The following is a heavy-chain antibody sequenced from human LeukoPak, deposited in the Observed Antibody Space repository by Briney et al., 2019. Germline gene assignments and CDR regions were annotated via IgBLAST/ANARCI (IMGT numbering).Heavy chain of an antibody. J-gene: IGHJ4*02. V-gene: IGHV3-33*01. CDR1: GFTFSSYG. CDR3: AGDGSAYDSSGYSGY. D-gene: IGHD3-22*01. Sequence: GGSLRLSCAASGFTFSSYGMHWVRQAPGKGLEWVAVIWYDGSSKYYADPVKGRFTISRDNSKNTLYLQMNSLRAEDTAVYYCAGDGSAYDSSGYSGYWGQGTLVTVSS. CDR2: IWYDGSSK.